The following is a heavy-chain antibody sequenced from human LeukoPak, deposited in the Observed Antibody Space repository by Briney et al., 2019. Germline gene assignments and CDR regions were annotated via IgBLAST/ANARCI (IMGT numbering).Heavy chain of an antibody. CDR3: ASSNYGLPDDY. J-gene: IGHJ4*02. CDR1: GFTFSSYA. Sequence: GGSLRLSCAASGFTFSSYAMHWVRQAPGKGLEWVAVISYDGSNKYYADSVKGRFTISRDNSKNTLYLQMNSLRAEDTAVYYCASSNYGLPDDYWGQGTLVTVSS. CDR2: ISYDGSNK. V-gene: IGHV3-30-3*01. D-gene: IGHD4-11*01.